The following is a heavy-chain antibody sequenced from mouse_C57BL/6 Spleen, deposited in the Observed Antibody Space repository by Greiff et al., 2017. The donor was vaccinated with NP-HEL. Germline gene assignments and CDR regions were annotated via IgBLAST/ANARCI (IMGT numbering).Heavy chain of an antibody. CDR3: ARTPYYYGSSYWYFDV. Sequence: QVQLQQPGTELVKPGASVKLSCKASGYTFTSYWMHWVKQRPGQGLEWIGNINPSNGGTNYNEKFKSKATLTVDKSSSTAYIQLSSLTSEDSAVYYCARTPYYYGSSYWYFDVWGTGTTVTVSS. D-gene: IGHD1-1*01. J-gene: IGHJ1*03. CDR2: INPSNGGT. CDR1: GYTFTSYW. V-gene: IGHV1-53*01.